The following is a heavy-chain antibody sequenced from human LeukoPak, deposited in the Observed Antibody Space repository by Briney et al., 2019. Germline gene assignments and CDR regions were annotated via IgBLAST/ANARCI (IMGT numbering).Heavy chain of an antibody. D-gene: IGHD2-2*01. CDR2: ISSSSSYI. V-gene: IGHV3-21*01. CDR1: GFTISSYS. CDR3: ARTFCSSTSCFDAFDI. Sequence: GGSLRLSCAASGFTISSYSMNWVRQAPGKGLEWVSSISSSSSYIYYADSVKGRFTISRDNAKNSLYLQMNSLRAEDTAVYYCARTFCSSTSCFDAFDIWGQGTMVTVSS. J-gene: IGHJ3*02.